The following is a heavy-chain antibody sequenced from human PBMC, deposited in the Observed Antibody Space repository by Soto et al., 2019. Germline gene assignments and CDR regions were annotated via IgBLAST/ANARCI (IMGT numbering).Heavy chain of an antibody. CDR3: ATSYYYDSSGYFDAFDL. CDR1: GYTFNNYE. CDR2: ISRSGSTT. Sequence: EGQRLESGGGLVRSGGSLRLSCAASGYTFNNYEMNWFRQAPGKVPEWVSYISRSGSTTYYGDSVKGRFTISRDNAKNSLYVQVHSLRAEDTAVYYCATSYYYDSSGYFDAFDLWGQGTLVSVSS. V-gene: IGHV3-48*03. J-gene: IGHJ3*01. D-gene: IGHD3-22*01.